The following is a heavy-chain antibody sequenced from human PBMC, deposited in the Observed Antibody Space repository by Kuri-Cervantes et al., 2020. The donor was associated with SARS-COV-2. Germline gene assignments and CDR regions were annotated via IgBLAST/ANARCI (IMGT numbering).Heavy chain of an antibody. CDR1: GFPFDDYA. CDR3: ARGTYYYDSSGYPPDY. V-gene: IGHV3-9*01. D-gene: IGHD3-22*01. Sequence: LSLTCVASGFPFDDYAMHWVRQTPGKGLEWVSGMSWNSNNIGYADSVKGRFTVSRDNARNSLYLQMNSLRAEDTAVYYCARGTYYYDSSGYPPDYWGQGTLVTVSS. J-gene: IGHJ4*02. CDR2: MSWNSNNI.